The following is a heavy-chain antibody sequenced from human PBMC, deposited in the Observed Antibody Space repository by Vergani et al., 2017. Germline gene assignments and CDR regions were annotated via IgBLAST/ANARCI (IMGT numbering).Heavy chain of an antibody. V-gene: IGHV3-21*03. J-gene: IGHJ5*02. Sequence: EVQLVESGGGLVKPGGSLRPSCAASGFTFSSYSMNWVRQAPGKGLEWVSSISSSSSYIYYADSVKGRFTISRDNAKNSLYLQMNSLRAEDTAVYYCARPQVVGANSWFDPWGQGTLVTVSS. D-gene: IGHD2-15*01. CDR2: ISSSSSYI. CDR1: GFTFSSYS. CDR3: ARPQVVGANSWFDP.